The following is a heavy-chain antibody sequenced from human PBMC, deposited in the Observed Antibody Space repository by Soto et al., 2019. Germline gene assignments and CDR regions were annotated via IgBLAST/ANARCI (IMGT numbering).Heavy chain of an antibody. J-gene: IGHJ6*02. CDR2: IYYSGST. Sequence: SETLSLTCTVSGGSISSGDYYWSWIRQPPGKGLEWIGYIYYSGSTYYNPSLKSRVTISVDTSKNQFSLKLSSVTAADTAVYYCVRDLGATEYYYGMDVWGQGTTVTVSS. CDR1: GGSISSGDYY. D-gene: IGHD1-26*01. V-gene: IGHV4-30-4*01. CDR3: VRDLGATEYYYGMDV.